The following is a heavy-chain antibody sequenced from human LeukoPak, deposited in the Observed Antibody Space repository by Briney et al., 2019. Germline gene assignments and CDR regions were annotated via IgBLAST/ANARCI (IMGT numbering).Heavy chain of an antibody. CDR1: GYSVSTGYY. Sequence: PSETLSLTCAVSGYSVSTGYYWGWIRQSPGKELEWIGSIYHSGSPYYNPSLNSRVTISVDTSKNQFSLKLTSVTAADTAVYYCAREGSYSSGWYWFDPWGQGTLVTVSS. CDR2: IYHSGSP. D-gene: IGHD6-19*01. V-gene: IGHV4-38-2*02. CDR3: AREGSYSSGWYWFDP. J-gene: IGHJ5*02.